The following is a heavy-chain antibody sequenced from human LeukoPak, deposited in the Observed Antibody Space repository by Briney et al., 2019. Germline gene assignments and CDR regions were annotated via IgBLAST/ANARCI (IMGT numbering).Heavy chain of an antibody. D-gene: IGHD3-10*01. V-gene: IGHV3-21*01. CDR2: ISSSSYI. J-gene: IGHJ5*02. CDR1: GFTFSSYS. Sequence: GGSLRLSCAASGFTFSSYSMNWVRQAPGKGLEWVSSISSSSYIYYADSVKGRFTISRDNAKNSLYLQMNSLRAEDTAVYYCARDKSPLGGRELFFDPWGQGTLVTVSS. CDR3: ARDKSPLGGRELFFDP.